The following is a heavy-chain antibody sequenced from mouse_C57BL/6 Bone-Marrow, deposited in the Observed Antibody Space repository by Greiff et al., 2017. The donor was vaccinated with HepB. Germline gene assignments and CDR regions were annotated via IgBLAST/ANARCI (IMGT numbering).Heavy chain of an antibody. J-gene: IGHJ3*01. CDR3: ARDAHYYGSSSGFAY. V-gene: IGHV3-6*01. D-gene: IGHD1-1*01. CDR2: ISYDGSN. CDR1: GYSITSGYY. Sequence: ESGPGLVKPSQSLSLTCSVTGYSITSGYYWNWIRQFPGNKLEWMGYISYDGSNNYNPSLKNRISITRDTSKNQFFLKLNSVTTEDTATYYCARDAHYYGSSSGFAYWGQGTLVTVSA.